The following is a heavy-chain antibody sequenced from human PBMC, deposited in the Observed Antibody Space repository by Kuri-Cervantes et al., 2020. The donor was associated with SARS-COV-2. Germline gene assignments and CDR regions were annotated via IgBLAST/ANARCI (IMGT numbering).Heavy chain of an antibody. CDR3: AKRFVVPTNGTDYFDY. J-gene: IGHJ4*02. V-gene: IGHV3-23*01. Sequence: GGSLRLSCTASTLTFSDYAMSWVRQAPGKGLEWVSTISGSSDYTYYAESVDYAESVEGRFTISRDISKKTLYLQMHRLRAEDTAVYYCAKRFVVPTNGTDYFDYWGQGTLVTVSS. D-gene: IGHD3-10*01. CDR1: TLTFSDYA. CDR2: ISGSSDYT.